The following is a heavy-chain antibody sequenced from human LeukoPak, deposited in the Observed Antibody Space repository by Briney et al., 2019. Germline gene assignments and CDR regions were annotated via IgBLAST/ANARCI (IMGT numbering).Heavy chain of an antibody. CDR2: ISGSGGST. CDR3: AKGDCSGGSCYPLPSWFDP. J-gene: IGHJ5*02. Sequence: GGSLRLSCAASGFTFSSYGMSWVRQAPGKGLEWVPAISGSGGSTYYADSVKGRFTISRDNSKNTLYLQMNSLRAEDTAVYYCAKGDCSGGSCYPLPSWFDPWGQGTLVTVSS. D-gene: IGHD2-15*01. V-gene: IGHV3-23*01. CDR1: GFTFSSYG.